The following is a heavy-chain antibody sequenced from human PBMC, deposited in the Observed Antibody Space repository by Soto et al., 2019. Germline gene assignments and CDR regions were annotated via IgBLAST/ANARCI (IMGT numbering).Heavy chain of an antibody. Sequence: SLKISCKGXGYTFTDYGXXXXRQLPGKGLEWMGIIYPGDSDTRYSPSFQGQVTISADKSISTXYLQWSSLKASDTAMYYCARRDYYDSSGYPNYFDYWGQGTLVTVSS. J-gene: IGHJ4*02. CDR1: GYTFTDYG. V-gene: IGHV5-51*01. CDR3: ARRDYYDSSGYPNYFDY. D-gene: IGHD3-22*01. CDR2: IYPGDSDT.